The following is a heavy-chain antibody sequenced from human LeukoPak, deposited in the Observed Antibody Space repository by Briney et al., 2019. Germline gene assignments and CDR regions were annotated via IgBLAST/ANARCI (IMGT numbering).Heavy chain of an antibody. CDR2: IYHSGST. V-gene: IGHV4-38-2*02. Sequence: PSETLSLTCTVSGYSISSGYYWGWIRQPPGKGLEWIGSIYHSGSTYYNPSLKSRVTISVDTSKNQFSLKLSSVTTADTAVYYCASQYSSGYKVFIDYWGQGTLVTVSS. J-gene: IGHJ4*02. CDR3: ASQYSSGYKVFIDY. D-gene: IGHD3-22*01. CDR1: GYSISSGYY.